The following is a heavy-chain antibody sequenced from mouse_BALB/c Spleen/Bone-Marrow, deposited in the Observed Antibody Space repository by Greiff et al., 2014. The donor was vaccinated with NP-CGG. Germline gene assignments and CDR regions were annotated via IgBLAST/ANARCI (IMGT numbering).Heavy chain of an antibody. D-gene: IGHD2-12*01. CDR3: TRQGDYRDAMDY. Sequence: EVKLQESGGGLVKPGRSLYLSCAASGFTFSNYAMSWVRQTPEKGLEWVATFSSGGGYSYYPDTLKGRFTISRDNAKNILYLQMSSLRTEDTAMYYCTRQGDYRDAMDYWGQGTSVTVSS. V-gene: IGHV5-9-3*01. J-gene: IGHJ4*01. CDR1: GFTFSNYA. CDR2: FSSGGGYS.